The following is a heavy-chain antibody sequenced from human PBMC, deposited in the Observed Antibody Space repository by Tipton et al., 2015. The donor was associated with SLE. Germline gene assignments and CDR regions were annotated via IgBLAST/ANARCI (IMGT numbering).Heavy chain of an antibody. Sequence: GLVKPSQTLSLTCAVSGESFNGYFWTWIRQPPGKGLEWIAEIIHSGVTNYHPSLRSRVTISVDMSKNQVSLKLSSVTAADTAVYYCAHGSGWYDAFDIWGHGTMVTVSS. CDR3: AHGSGWYDAFDI. J-gene: IGHJ3*02. V-gene: IGHV4-34*12. D-gene: IGHD6-19*01. CDR1: GESFNGYF. CDR2: IIHSGVT.